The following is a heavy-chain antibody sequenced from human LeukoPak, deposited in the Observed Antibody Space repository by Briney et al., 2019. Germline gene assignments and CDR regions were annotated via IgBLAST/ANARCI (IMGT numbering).Heavy chain of an antibody. CDR3: ARVWGVVPAAHDFDY. V-gene: IGHV1-46*01. Sequence: ASVKVSCKASGYTFTSYYMHWVRQAPGQGLEWMGIINPSGGSTSYAQKFQGRVTMTRDTSTSTVYMELSSLRSEDTAVYYCARVWGVVPAAHDFDYWGQGTLVTVSS. J-gene: IGHJ4*02. CDR2: INPSGGST. D-gene: IGHD2-2*01. CDR1: GYTFTSYY.